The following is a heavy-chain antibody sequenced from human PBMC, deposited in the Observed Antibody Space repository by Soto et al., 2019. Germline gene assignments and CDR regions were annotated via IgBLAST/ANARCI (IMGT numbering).Heavy chain of an antibody. CDR3: TRVGGAAAGPYYYYHGMDV. CDR2: IRSKAYGGTT. V-gene: IGHV3-49*04. D-gene: IGHD6-13*01. J-gene: IGHJ6*02. Sequence: PGGSLRLSCTASGFTFGDYAMSWVRQAPGKGLEWVGFIRSKAYGGTTEYAASVKGRFTISRDDSKSIAYLKMNSLKTEDTAVYYCTRVGGAAAGPYYYYHGMDVWGQGTT. CDR1: GFTFGDYA.